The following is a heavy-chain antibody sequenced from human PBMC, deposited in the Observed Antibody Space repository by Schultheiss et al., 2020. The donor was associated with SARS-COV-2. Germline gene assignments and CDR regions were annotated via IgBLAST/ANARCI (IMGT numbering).Heavy chain of an antibody. D-gene: IGHD3-22*01. J-gene: IGHJ4*02. Sequence: GESLKISCAASGFTFSSYAMSWVRQAPGKGLEWVSAISGSGGSTYYADSVKGRFTISRDNSKNTLYLQMNSLRAEDTAVYYCARDRGKDSSGYYYGDYWGQGTLVTVSS. CDR3: ARDRGKDSSGYYYGDY. V-gene: IGHV3-23*01. CDR1: GFTFSSYA. CDR2: ISGSGGST.